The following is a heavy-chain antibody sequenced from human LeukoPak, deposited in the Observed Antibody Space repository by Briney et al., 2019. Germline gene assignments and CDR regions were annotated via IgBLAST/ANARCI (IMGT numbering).Heavy chain of an antibody. CDR2: IYAGGKT. CDR3: ARGVSGFWLSLDF. J-gene: IGHJ4*02. D-gene: IGHD3-10*01. CDR1: GGSISSYY. V-gene: IGHV4-4*09. Sequence: SETLSLTCTVSGGSISSYYWTWIRQAPGKGLEWIGYIYAGGKTRSSPSLESRVSISVDTSKNQFSLKLASVTAADTAAYYCARGVSGFWLSLDFWGQGALVSVSS.